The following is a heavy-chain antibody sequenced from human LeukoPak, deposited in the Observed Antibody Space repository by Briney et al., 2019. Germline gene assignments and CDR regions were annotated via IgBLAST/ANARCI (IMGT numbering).Heavy chain of an antibody. CDR2: VYYSGST. J-gene: IGHJ6*02. D-gene: IGHD6-13*01. V-gene: IGHV4-59*08. Sequence: SENLSLTCTVSGVSINSHCWSWIRQPPGKGLEWIGYVYYSGSTNYNPSLKSRVTISVDTSKSQFSLKLSSVTAADTAVYYCARLGIVRQLDFCYYGMDVWGQGTTVTVSS. CDR1: GVSINSHC. CDR3: ARLGIVRQLDFCYYGMDV.